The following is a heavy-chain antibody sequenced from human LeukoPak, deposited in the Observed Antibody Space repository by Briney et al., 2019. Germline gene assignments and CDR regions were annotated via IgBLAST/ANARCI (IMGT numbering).Heavy chain of an antibody. CDR1: GYTFTSYY. J-gene: IGHJ4*02. V-gene: IGHV1-46*01. Sequence: ASVKVSCKASGYTFTSYYMHWVRQAPGQGLEWMGIINPSGGSTSYAQKFQGRVTMTRDTSTSTVYMELSSLRSEDTAVYYCARDNARVAATEYYFDDWGQGTLVAVSS. CDR3: ARDNARVAATEYYFDD. CDR2: INPSGGST. D-gene: IGHD2-15*01.